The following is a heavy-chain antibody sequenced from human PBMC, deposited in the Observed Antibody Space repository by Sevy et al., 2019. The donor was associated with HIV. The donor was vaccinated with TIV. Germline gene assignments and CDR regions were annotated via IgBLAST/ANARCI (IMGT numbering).Heavy chain of an antibody. D-gene: IGHD3-22*01. V-gene: IGHV3-7*01. CDR1: GFNLSPYW. Sequence: GGSLGLSCVASGFNLSPYWMTWVRQAPGKGLEWVANIKQDGNEKYYVDSVKGRFTVSRDNAKNALYLQMYSLRVEDTAVYFCASNTYHYDSNTYYPVYWGQGTRVTVSS. CDR3: ASNTYHYDSNTYYPVY. J-gene: IGHJ4*02. CDR2: IKQDGNEK.